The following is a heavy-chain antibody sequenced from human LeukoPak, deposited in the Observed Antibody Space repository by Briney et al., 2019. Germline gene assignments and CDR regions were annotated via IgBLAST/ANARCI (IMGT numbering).Heavy chain of an antibody. CDR3: AKVEEAPYNWFDP. CDR1: GFTFSSYT. Sequence: GGSLRLSCTASGFTFSSYTMSWVRQAPGEGLEWLSAINGRGITYYADSVKGRFTISRDNSKNTLYLQMNSLRAEDTAVYYCAKVEEAPYNWFDPWGQGTLVTVSS. J-gene: IGHJ5*02. V-gene: IGHV3-23*01. CDR2: INGRGIT.